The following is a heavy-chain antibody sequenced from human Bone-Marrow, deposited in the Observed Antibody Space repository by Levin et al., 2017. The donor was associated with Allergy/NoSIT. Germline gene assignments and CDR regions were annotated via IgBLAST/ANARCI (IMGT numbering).Heavy chain of an antibody. V-gene: IGHV3-21*01. CDR1: GFTFSSYS. CDR3: ARGLCDFWSDKRDLRDYYGMDV. CDR2: ISSSSSYI. D-gene: IGHD3-3*01. Sequence: GGSLRLSCAASGFTFSSYSMNWVRQAPGKGLEWVSSISSSSSYIYYADSVKGRFTISRDNAKNSLYLQMNSLRAEDTAVYYCARGLCDFWSDKRDLRDYYGMDVWGQGTTVTVSS. J-gene: IGHJ6*02.